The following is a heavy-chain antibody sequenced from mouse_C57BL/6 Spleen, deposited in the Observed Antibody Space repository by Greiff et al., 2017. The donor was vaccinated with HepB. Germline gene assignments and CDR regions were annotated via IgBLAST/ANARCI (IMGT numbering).Heavy chain of an antibody. CDR3: TTGLRELYWYFDV. CDR1: GFNIKDDY. Sequence: VQLQQSGAELVRPGASVKLSCTASGFNIKDDYMHWVKQRPEQGLEWIGWIDPENGDTEYASKFQGKATITADTSSNTAYLQLSSLTSEDTAVYYCTTGLRELYWYFDVWGTGTTVTVSS. D-gene: IGHD1-1*01. V-gene: IGHV14-4*01. CDR2: IDPENGDT. J-gene: IGHJ1*03.